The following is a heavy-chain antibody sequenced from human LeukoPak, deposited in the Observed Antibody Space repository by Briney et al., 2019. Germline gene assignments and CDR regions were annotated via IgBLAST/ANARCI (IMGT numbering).Heavy chain of an antibody. CDR2: ISGSGGST. J-gene: IGHJ4*02. V-gene: IGHV3-23*01. CDR3: AKDYESGDIVVVVAAFDYFDY. D-gene: IGHD2-15*01. Sequence: GGSLRLSCAASGFTFSSYAMSWVRQAPGKGLEWVSAISGSGGSTYYADSVKGRFTISRDNSKNTLYLQMNSLRADDTAVYYCAKDYESGDIVVVVAAFDYFDYWGQGTLVTVSS. CDR1: GFTFSSYA.